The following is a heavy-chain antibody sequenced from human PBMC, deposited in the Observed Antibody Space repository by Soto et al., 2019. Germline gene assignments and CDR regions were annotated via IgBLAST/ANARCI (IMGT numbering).Heavy chain of an antibody. CDR1: GFIFSSYG. D-gene: IGHD2-2*01. CDR2: IAYDGSNK. Sequence: QVQLVESGGGVVQPGRSLRLSCAASGFIFSSYGMHWVRQAPGKGLEWVAVIAYDGSNKYYADSVKGRFTISRDNSTTTLYMKMNSLSAKDTVVYYCAKDGQDPQYQLLYYFDYWGQGTLVAVSS. CDR3: AKDGQDPQYQLLYYFDY. V-gene: IGHV3-30*18. J-gene: IGHJ4*02.